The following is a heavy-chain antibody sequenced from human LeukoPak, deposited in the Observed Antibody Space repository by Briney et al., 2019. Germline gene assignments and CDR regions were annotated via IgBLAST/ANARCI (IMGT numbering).Heavy chain of an antibody. CDR1: GYTFTAYY. J-gene: IGHJ4*02. Sequence: ASVKVSCKASGYTFTAYYMHWVRQAPGQGLEWMGWINPNSGGTNYAQKFQGRVTMTRDTSISTAYMELSRLKSDDTAVYYCARDRVVVPAAFDYWGQGTLVTVSS. D-gene: IGHD2-2*01. V-gene: IGHV1-2*02. CDR3: ARDRVVVPAAFDY. CDR2: INPNSGGT.